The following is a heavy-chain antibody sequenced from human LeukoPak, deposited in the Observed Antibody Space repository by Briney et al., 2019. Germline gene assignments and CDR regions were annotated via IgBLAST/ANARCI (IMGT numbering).Heavy chain of an antibody. CDR1: GFTLSSYS. J-gene: IGHJ6*03. D-gene: IGHD3-22*01. CDR3: ARDPEPRYYYDSSGYYNYMDV. V-gene: IGHV3-48*04. CDR2: ISSSSSTI. Sequence: GGSLRLSCAASGFTLSSYSMNWVRQAPGKGLEWVSYISSSSSTIYYADSVKGRFTISRDNAKNSLYLQMNSLRAEDTAVYYCARDPEPRYYYDSSGYYNYMDVWGKGTTVTVSS.